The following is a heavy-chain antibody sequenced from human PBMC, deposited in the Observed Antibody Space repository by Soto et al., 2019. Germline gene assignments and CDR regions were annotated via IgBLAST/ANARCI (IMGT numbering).Heavy chain of an antibody. J-gene: IGHJ4*02. CDR2: IYYSGST. CDR1: GGSISSYY. Sequence: QVQLQESGPGLVKPSETLSLTCTVSGGSISSYYWSWIRQPPGKGLEWIGYIYYSGSTNYNPSLTSRVTISVDTSKNQFSLKLSSVTAADTAVYYCARHHVYCSGGSCYSTAPYYFDYWGQGTLVTVSS. V-gene: IGHV4-59*08. D-gene: IGHD2-15*01. CDR3: ARHHVYCSGGSCYSTAPYYFDY.